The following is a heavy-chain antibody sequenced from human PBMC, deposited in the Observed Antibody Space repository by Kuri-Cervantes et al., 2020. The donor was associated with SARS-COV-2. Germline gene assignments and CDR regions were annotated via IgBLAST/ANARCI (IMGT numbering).Heavy chain of an antibody. CDR3: ARGQYSYGYGIGDY. CDR2: IWYDGSNK. J-gene: IGHJ4*02. V-gene: IGHV3-33*01. D-gene: IGHD5-18*01. Sequence: GESLKISCAASGFTFSSYGMHWVRQAPGKGLEWVAVIWYDGSNKYYADSVKGRFTISRDNSKNTLYLQMNSLRAEDTAVYYCARGQYSYGYGIGDYWGQGTLVTVSS. CDR1: GFTFSSYG.